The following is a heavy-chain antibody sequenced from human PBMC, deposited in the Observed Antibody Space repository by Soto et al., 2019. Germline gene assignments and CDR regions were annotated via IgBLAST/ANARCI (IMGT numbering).Heavy chain of an antibody. D-gene: IGHD3-10*01. V-gene: IGHV3-33*01. CDR1: GFTFSSYG. J-gene: IGHJ6*02. CDR2: IWYDGSNK. CDR3: ETSYYYGSGSYYYYYYGMDV. Sequence: PGGSLRLSCAASGFTFSSYGMHWVRQAPGKGLEWVAVIWYDGSNKYYADSVKGRFTISRDNSKNTLYLQMNSLRAEDTAVYYCETSYYYGSGSYYYYYYGMDVWGQGTTVTVSS.